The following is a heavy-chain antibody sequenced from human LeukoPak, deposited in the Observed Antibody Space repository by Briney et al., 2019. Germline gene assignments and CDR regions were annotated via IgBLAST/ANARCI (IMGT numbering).Heavy chain of an antibody. Sequence: GGPLRPSSAASGFTFSSYAMSGGRQAPGKGLEWVAAFSGSGGNSYYDDSVKGRFTISRDNSKNTLYLQTNSLRAEDTAVYYCAREETFGYYGSGSYYNPTNYYGMDVWGQGTTVTVSS. V-gene: IGHV3-23*01. D-gene: IGHD3-10*01. J-gene: IGHJ6*02. CDR1: GFTFSSYA. CDR3: AREETFGYYGSGSYYNPTNYYGMDV. CDR2: FSGSGGNS.